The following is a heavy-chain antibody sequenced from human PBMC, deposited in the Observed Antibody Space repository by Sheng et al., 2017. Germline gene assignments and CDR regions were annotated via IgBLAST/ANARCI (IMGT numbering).Heavy chain of an antibody. J-gene: IGHJ4*02. CDR1: GGSFSGYY. CDR2: INHSGST. Sequence: QVQLQQWGAGLLKPSETLSLTCAVYGGSFSGYYWSWIRQPPGKGLEWIGEINHSGSTNYNPSLKSRVTISVDTSKNQFSLKLSSVTAADTAVYYCARGRYCGGDCYFDYWGQGTLVTVSS. D-gene: IGHD2-21*01. CDR3: ARGRYCGGDCYFDY. V-gene: IGHV4-34*01.